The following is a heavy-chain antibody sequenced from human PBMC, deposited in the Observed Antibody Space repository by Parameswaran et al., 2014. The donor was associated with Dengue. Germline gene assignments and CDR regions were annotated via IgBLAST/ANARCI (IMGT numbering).Heavy chain of an antibody. CDR3: ARDLGYTPLDPIVVVPAAALVDY. J-gene: IGHJ4*02. CDR2: ISAYNGNT. Sequence: WVRQAPGQGLEWMGWISAYNGNTNYAQKLQGRVTMTTDTSTSTAYMELRSLRSDDTAVYYCARDLGYTPLDPIVVVPAAALVDYWGQGTLVTVSS. D-gene: IGHD2-2*01. V-gene: IGHV1-18*01.